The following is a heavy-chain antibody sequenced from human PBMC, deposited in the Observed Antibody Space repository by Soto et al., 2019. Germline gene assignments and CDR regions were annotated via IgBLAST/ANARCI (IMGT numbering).Heavy chain of an antibody. CDR2: ICGSGGIT. D-gene: IGHD2-15*01. CDR3: AKLSDGTCYRSFER. Sequence: GGSLRLSCAVSGLNISWVRQAPGMGLEWVSTICGSGGITYYADSGGGRFIISRDNTENTLYLQLNSLRAEDTALYYCAKLSDGTCYRSFERWGQGTMVTVSS. CDR1: GLN. J-gene: IGHJ3*02. V-gene: IGHV3-23*01.